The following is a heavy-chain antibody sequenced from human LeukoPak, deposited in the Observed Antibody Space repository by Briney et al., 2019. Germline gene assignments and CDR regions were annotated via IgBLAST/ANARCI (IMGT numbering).Heavy chain of an antibody. CDR3: TATRTRYCSGGSCYVFDY. J-gene: IGHJ4*02. CDR2: IKSKTDGGTT. CDR1: GFTFSNAW. D-gene: IGHD2-15*01. Sequence: GGSLRLSCAASGFTFSNAWMSWVRQAPGKGLEWVGRIKSKTDGGTTDYAAPVKGRFTISRDDSKNTLYLQMNSLKTEDTAVYYCTATRTRYCSGGSCYVFDYWGQGTLVTVSS. V-gene: IGHV3-15*01.